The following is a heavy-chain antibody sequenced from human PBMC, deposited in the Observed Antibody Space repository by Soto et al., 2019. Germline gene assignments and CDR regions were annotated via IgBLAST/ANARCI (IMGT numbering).Heavy chain of an antibody. Sequence: PSETLSLTCAVSGRSISSGGYSWSWIRQPPGKGLEWIGYIYHSGSTYYNPSPKSRVTISVDRSKNQFSLKLSSVTAADTAVYYCARGGYGSGWTYYYYGMDVWGQGTTVTVSS. D-gene: IGHD3-10*01. CDR2: IYHSGST. V-gene: IGHV4-30-2*01. CDR1: GRSISSGGYS. J-gene: IGHJ6*02. CDR3: ARGGYGSGWTYYYYGMDV.